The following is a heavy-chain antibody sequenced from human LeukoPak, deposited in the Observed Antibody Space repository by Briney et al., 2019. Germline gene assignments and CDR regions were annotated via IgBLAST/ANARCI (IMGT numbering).Heavy chain of an antibody. J-gene: IGHJ4*02. Sequence: GGSLRLSCAASGFTFSSYGMHWVRQAPGKGLELVAFIRYDGSNKYYADSVKGRFTISRDNSKNTLYLQMNSLRAEDTAVYYCAKDSRYDFWSGTHFDYWGQGTLVTVSS. V-gene: IGHV3-30*02. CDR2: IRYDGSNK. CDR1: GFTFSSYG. CDR3: AKDSRYDFWSGTHFDY. D-gene: IGHD3-3*01.